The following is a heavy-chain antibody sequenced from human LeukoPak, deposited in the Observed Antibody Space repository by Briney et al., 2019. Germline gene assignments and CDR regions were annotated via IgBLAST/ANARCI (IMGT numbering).Heavy chain of an antibody. Sequence: GGSLRLSCVASAITFSSYSMNWVRQAPGKGLEWVSYISSFSGTINYADSVKGRFTISRDNAKNSLYLQMNSLRAEDTAVYFCARAPVTSCRGAYCYPFDSWGQGTLVTVSS. D-gene: IGHD2-21*01. CDR1: AITFSSYS. V-gene: IGHV3-48*01. CDR2: ISSFSGTI. J-gene: IGHJ4*02. CDR3: ARAPVTSCRGAYCYPFDS.